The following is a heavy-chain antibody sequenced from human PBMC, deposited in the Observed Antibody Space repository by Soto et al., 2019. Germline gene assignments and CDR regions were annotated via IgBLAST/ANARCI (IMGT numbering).Heavy chain of an antibody. D-gene: IGHD2-15*01. CDR2: ISSSSSYI. V-gene: IGHV3-21*01. CDR1: GFTFSSYS. Sequence: GGSLRLSCAASGFTFSSYSMNWVRQAPGKGLEWVSSISSSSSYIYYADSVKGRFTISRDNAKNSLYLQMNSLRAEDTAVYYCARVVVAANLTDRPSYYYYMDVWGKGTTVTVSS. J-gene: IGHJ6*03. CDR3: ARVVVAANLTDRPSYYYYMDV.